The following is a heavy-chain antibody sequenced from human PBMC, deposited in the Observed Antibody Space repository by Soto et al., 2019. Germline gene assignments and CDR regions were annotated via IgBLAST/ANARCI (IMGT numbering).Heavy chain of an antibody. V-gene: IGHV3-33*05. CDR2: TSYDGSNN. CDR3: ARWGTTGGLDV. Sequence: QVQLVESGGGVVQPGTSLRLSCVGSGFTFRSYVIHWVRQAPGKGLEWVALTSYDGSNNFYGDSVKGRFTISRDNSRNTVELKMDSLRLEDTSLYDCARWGTTGGLDVWGQGTLVSVSS. CDR1: GFTFRSYV. D-gene: IGHD3-16*01. J-gene: IGHJ4*02.